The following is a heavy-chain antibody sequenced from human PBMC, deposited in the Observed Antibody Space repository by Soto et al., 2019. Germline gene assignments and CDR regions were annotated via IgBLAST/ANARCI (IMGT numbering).Heavy chain of an antibody. CDR1: GFTFSSYA. D-gene: IGHD2-15*01. Sequence: GSLRLSCAASGFTFSSYAMSWVRQAPGKGLEWVSAISGSGGSTYYADSVKGRFTISRDNSKNTLYLQMNSLRAEDTAVYYCAKDAGKGYCSGGSCYYFDYWGQGPLVTVS. J-gene: IGHJ4*02. V-gene: IGHV3-23*01. CDR3: AKDAGKGYCSGGSCYYFDY. CDR2: ISGSGGST.